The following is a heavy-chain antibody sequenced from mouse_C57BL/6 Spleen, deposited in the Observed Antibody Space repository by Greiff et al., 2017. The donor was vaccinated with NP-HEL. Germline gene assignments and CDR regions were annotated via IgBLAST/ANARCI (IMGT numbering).Heavy chain of an antibody. J-gene: IGHJ3*01. CDR1: GYTFTSYW. CDR3: ATGAWFAY. CDR2: IDPSDSYT. Sequence: QVQLQQPGAELVKPGASVKLSCKASGYTFTSYWLQWVKQRPGQGLECIGEIDPSDSYTNYNQKFKGKATLTVDTSSSTAYMQLSSLTSEDSAVYYCATGAWFAYWGQGTLVTVSA. D-gene: IGHD1-1*02. V-gene: IGHV1-50*01.